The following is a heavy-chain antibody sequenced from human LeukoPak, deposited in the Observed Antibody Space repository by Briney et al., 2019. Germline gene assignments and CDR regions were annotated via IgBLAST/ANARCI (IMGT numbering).Heavy chain of an antibody. CDR2: ISGSGGST. D-gene: IGHD3-22*01. V-gene: IGHV3-23*01. J-gene: IGHJ4*02. CDR3: AKSSEDYYDSSGYFSGGVYYFDY. Sequence: PGGSLRLSCAASGFTFSSYAMSWVRQAPGKGLEWVSAISGSGGSTYYADSVKGRFTISRDNSKNTLYLQMNSLRAEDTAVYYCAKSSEDYYDSSGYFSGGVYYFDYWAREPWSPSPQ. CDR1: GFTFSSYA.